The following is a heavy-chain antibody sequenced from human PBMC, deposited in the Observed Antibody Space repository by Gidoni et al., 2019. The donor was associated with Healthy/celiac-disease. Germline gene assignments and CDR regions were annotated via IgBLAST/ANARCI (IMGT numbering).Heavy chain of an antibody. D-gene: IGHD5-12*01. V-gene: IGHV4-59*01. CDR3: AAYSGYDFPFDY. J-gene: IGHJ4*02. Sequence: QVQLQESGPGLVKPSETLSLTCTVSGGSISSYYWSWIRQPPGKGLEWIGYIYYSGSTNYNPSLKSRVTISVDTSKNQFSLKLSSVTAADTAVHYCAAYSGYDFPFDYWGQGTLVTVSS. CDR2: IYYSGST. CDR1: GGSISSYY.